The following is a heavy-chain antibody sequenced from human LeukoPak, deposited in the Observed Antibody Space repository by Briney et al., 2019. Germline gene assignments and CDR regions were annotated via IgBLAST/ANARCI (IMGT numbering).Heavy chain of an antibody. Sequence: GGSLRLACEASGFTFSSYWMHWVRQPPGKGLEWVSHINFDGSTTIYADSVKGRFIISRDNAKNTLSLQMNSLRVEDAAVYYCARDGSYIDYWGQGTLVTVSS. D-gene: IGHD2-21*01. CDR2: INFDGSTT. CDR3: ARDGSYIDY. CDR1: GFTFSSYW. J-gene: IGHJ4*02. V-gene: IGHV3-74*01.